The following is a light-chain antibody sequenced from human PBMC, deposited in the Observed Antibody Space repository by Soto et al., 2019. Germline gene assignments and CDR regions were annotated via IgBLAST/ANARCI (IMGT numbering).Light chain of an antibody. CDR3: AAWDDSLDGWV. V-gene: IGLV1-44*01. CDR2: TDN. J-gene: IGLJ3*02. Sequence: QSVLTQPPSTSGTPGQRVTISCSGGSSNIGSNTVNWYRQLPGTAPKLLIYTDNQRPSGVPDRFSGSKSGTSASLAISGLQSEDESDYYCAAWDDSLDGWVFGGGTKLTV. CDR1: SSNIGSNT.